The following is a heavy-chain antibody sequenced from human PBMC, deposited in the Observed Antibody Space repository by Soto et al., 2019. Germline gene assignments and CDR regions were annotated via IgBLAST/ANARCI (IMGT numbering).Heavy chain of an antibody. J-gene: IGHJ4*02. CDR3: AKASRRGVYRGAFDY. Sequence: GGSLRLSCAASGFTFSSYAMSWVRQAPGKGLEWVSAISGSGGSTYYADSVKGRFTISRDNSKNTLYLQMNSLRAEDTAVYYCAKASRRGVYRGAFDYWGQGTLVTVSS. D-gene: IGHD6-13*01. V-gene: IGHV3-23*01. CDR2: ISGSGGST. CDR1: GFTFSSYA.